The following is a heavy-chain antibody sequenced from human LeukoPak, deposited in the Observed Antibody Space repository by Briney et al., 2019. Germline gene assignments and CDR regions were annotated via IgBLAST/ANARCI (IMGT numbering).Heavy chain of an antibody. J-gene: IGHJ6*04. D-gene: IGHD2-15*01. CDR1: GYTSTSDG. CDR3: ARAQGYCSGGSRYSYYYYGMDV. CDR2: ISAYNGNT. V-gene: IGHV1-18*04. Sequence: HWASVKVSCKASGYTSTSDGISWVRQAPGQGRRWMGWISAYNGNTNYAQKLQGRVTMTTDTSTSTAYKELRSLRSDDTAVYYCARAQGYCSGGSRYSYYYYGMDVWGKGTTVTVSS.